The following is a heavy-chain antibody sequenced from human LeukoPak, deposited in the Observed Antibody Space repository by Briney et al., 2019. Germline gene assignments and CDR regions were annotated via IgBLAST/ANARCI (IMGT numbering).Heavy chain of an antibody. CDR1: GFTFSSYE. V-gene: IGHV3-48*03. CDR2: ISSSGSTI. J-gene: IGHJ4*02. CDR3: AKGSGWYLDY. D-gene: IGHD6-19*01. Sequence: PGGSLRLSCAASGFTFSSYEMNWVRQAPGKGLEWVSYISSSGSTIYYADSVKGRFTISRDNAKNSLYLQMNSLRAKDTAVYYCAKGSGWYLDYWGQGTLVTVSS.